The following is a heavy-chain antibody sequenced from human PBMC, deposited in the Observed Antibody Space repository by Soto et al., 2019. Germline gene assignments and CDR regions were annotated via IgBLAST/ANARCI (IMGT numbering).Heavy chain of an antibody. V-gene: IGHV1-8*01. CDR2: MNPNSGNT. J-gene: IGHJ4*02. CDR1: GYTFTSYD. CDR3: ARRAFYSGTSFDY. D-gene: IGHD1-26*01. Sequence: ASVKVSCKASGYTFTSYDINWVRQATGHGLEWMGWMNPNSGNTGYAQKLQGRVTMTTDTSTSTAYMELRSLRSDDTAVYYCARRAFYSGTSFDYWGQGALVTVSS.